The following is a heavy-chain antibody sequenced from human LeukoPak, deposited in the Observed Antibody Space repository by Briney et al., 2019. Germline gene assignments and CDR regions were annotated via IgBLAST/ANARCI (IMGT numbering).Heavy chain of an antibody. V-gene: IGHV3-23*01. J-gene: IGHJ4*02. D-gene: IGHD3-9*01. Sequence: PGGSLRLSCAASGFTFSSYAMSWVRQAPGKGLEWVSAISGSGGSTYYADSVKGRFTISRDNSKNTLYLQMNSLRAEDTAVYYCAKSPAPFLYDTLTGRADDYWGQGTLVTVSS. CDR2: ISGSGGST. CDR1: GFTFSSYA. CDR3: AKSPAPFLYDTLTGRADDY.